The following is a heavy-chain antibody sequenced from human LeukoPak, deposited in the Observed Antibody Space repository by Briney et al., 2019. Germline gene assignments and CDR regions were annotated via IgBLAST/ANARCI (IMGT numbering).Heavy chain of an antibody. V-gene: IGHV4-34*01. D-gene: IGHD2-15*01. CDR2: INHSGST. J-gene: IGHJ4*02. Sequence: PSETLSLTCTVSGGSISSYYWSWIRQPPGKGLEWIGEINHSGSTNYNPSLKSRVTISVDTSKNQFSLKLSSVTAADTAVYYCARGKYCSGGSCYSRAVDYWGQGTLVTVSS. CDR1: GGSISSYY. CDR3: ARGKYCSGGSCYSRAVDY.